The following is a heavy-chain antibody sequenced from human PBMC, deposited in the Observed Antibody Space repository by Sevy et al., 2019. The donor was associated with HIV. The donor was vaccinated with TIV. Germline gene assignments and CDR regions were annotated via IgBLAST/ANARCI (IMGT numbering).Heavy chain of an antibody. D-gene: IGHD6-13*01. Sequence: GGSLRLSCAASGFTFSYSGMHWVRQAPGKGLEWVTFIQYDGSNKYYADSVKGRFTISRDNSKNTLYLQMNSLRRDDTAVYYCAKSTAAVGTGGFDYWGQGTLVTVSS. CDR1: GFTFSYSG. CDR2: IQYDGSNK. V-gene: IGHV3-30*02. CDR3: AKSTAAVGTGGFDY. J-gene: IGHJ4*02.